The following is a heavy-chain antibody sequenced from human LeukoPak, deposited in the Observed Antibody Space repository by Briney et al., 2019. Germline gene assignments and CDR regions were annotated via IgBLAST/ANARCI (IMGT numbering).Heavy chain of an antibody. V-gene: IGHV4-59*01. CDR3: ARGIPLSGFMVRGVRYYFDY. J-gene: IGHJ4*02. Sequence: PSETLSLTCTVSGGSISSYYWSWIRQPPGKGLEWIGYIYYSGSTNYNPSLKSRVTLSVDTSKNQFSLKPSSVTAADTAVYYCARGIPLSGFMVRGVRYYFDYWGQGTLVTVSS. CDR1: GGSISSYY. CDR2: IYYSGST. D-gene: IGHD3-10*01.